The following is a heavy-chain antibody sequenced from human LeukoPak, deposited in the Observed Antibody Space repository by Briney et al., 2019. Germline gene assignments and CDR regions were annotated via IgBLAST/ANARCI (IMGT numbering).Heavy chain of an antibody. Sequence: ASETLSLTCTVSGASISSYFWTWIRQSPGKGLEWIGYISNIGSTNYNPSLKSRVTISGDTSMNQFSLKLTSVTAADTAVYYCTRDRSALDTWGQGTMVTVSS. V-gene: IGHV4-59*01. CDR2: ISNIGST. J-gene: IGHJ3*02. CDR1: GASISSYF. CDR3: TRDRSALDT.